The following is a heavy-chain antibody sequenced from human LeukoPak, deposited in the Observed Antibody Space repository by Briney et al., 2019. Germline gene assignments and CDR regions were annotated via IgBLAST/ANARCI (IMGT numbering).Heavy chain of an antibody. CDR2: ISSSGGST. J-gene: IGHJ3*01. Sequence: GGSLRLSCAASGFTFSNYAMNWVRQAPGKGLEWVSAISSSGGSTYYADSVKGRFTVSRDDSKNTLYLQMDSLRVADTAVYYCAKGDYGGNPDAFDVWGQETVVTVSS. V-gene: IGHV3-23*01. CDR3: AKGDYGGNPDAFDV. CDR1: GFTFSNYA. D-gene: IGHD4-23*01.